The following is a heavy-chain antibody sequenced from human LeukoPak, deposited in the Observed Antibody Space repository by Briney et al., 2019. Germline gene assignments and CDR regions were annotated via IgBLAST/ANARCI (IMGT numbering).Heavy chain of an antibody. V-gene: IGHV3-23*01. CDR1: GFTFSSYA. Sequence: GGSLRLSCAASGFTFSSYAMSWVRQAPGKGLEWVSAISGSGDSTYYADSVKGRFTISRDNSKNTLYLQMNSLRAEDTAVYYCAKDVYGGYNWNYSGFDIRGQGTMVTVSS. J-gene: IGHJ3*02. D-gene: IGHD1-7*01. CDR2: ISGSGDST. CDR3: AKDVYGGYNWNYSGFDI.